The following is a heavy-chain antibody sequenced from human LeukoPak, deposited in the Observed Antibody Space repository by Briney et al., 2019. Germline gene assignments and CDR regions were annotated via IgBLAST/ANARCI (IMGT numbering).Heavy chain of an antibody. D-gene: IGHD6-13*01. CDR1: GFPFDDYA. Sequence: GGSLRLSCAASGFPFDDYATHWVRQAPGKGLEWVSLISGYGGSTHYADSVKGRCHISRDNSKTSLYLQMKRLRTEDTALYYCAKEGVAAGTGYFDYWGQGTLVTVSS. CDR3: AKEGVAAGTGYFDY. V-gene: IGHV3-43*02. J-gene: IGHJ4*02. CDR2: ISGYGGST.